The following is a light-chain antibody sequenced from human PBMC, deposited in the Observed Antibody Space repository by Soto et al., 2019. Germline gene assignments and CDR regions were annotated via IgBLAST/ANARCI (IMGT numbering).Light chain of an antibody. CDR3: QQRSNWPLT. Sequence: EIVLTQSPATLSLSPGERATLSCRASQSVASYLAWYQQKPGQAPRLLIYDASNMATGIPARFSGSGSGTDFTLTISGLEPEDFAVYYCQQRSNWPLTFGGATKVEIK. V-gene: IGKV3-11*01. CDR1: QSVASY. CDR2: DAS. J-gene: IGKJ4*01.